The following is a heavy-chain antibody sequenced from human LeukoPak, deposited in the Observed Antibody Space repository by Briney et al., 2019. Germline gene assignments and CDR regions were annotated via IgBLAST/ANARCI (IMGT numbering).Heavy chain of an antibody. V-gene: IGHV1-46*01. CDR2: INPSGGST. Sequence: ASVKVSCKASGYTFTSYYMHWVRQAPGQGLEWMGIINPSGGSTSYAQKFQGRVTMTRDTSTGTVYMELSSLRSEDTAVYYCARVAIAAAGIPPYFDYWGQGTLVTVSS. CDR3: ARVAIAAAGIPPYFDY. D-gene: IGHD6-13*01. J-gene: IGHJ4*02. CDR1: GYTFTSYY.